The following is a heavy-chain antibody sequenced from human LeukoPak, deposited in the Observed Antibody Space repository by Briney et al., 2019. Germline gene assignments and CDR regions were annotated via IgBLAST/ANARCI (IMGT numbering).Heavy chain of an antibody. CDR2: IKQDGSEK. CDR1: GFSFNSYW. J-gene: IGHJ4*02. CDR3: ARRAYDSRPEAPTDY. Sequence: GGSLRLSCEASGFSFNSYWMEWVRQAPGMGLEWVANIKQDGSEKYYVGSVRGRFTISRDNAKNSLYLQMNSLRAEDTAVYFCARRAYDSRPEAPTDYWGQGTLATVSS. V-gene: IGHV3-7*01. D-gene: IGHD3-22*01.